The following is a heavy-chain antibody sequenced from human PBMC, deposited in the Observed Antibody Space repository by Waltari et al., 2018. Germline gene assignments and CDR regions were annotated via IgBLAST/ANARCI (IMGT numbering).Heavy chain of an antibody. D-gene: IGHD2-2*01. V-gene: IGHV1-8*03. Sequence: QVQLVQSGAEVKKPGASVKVSCKASGYTFTSYDINWVRPATGQGLEWMGWMNPNSGNTGYAQKFQGRVTITRNTSISTAYMELSSLRSEDTAVYYCARGGYGGKYQLLNGAYWFDPWGQGTLVTVSS. CDR2: MNPNSGNT. CDR3: ARGGYGGKYQLLNGAYWFDP. CDR1: GYTFTSYD. J-gene: IGHJ5*02.